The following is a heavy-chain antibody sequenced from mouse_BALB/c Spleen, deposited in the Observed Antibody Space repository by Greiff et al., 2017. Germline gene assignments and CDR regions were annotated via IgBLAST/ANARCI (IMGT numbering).Heavy chain of an antibody. CDR1: GYTFSSYW. D-gene: IGHD2-4*01. CDR2: ILPGSGST. J-gene: IGHJ4*01. Sequence: VQLQESGAELMKPGASVKISCKATGYTFSSYWIEWVKQRPGHGLEWIGEILPGSGSTNYNEKFKGKATFTADTSSNTAYMQLSSLTSEDSAVYDCARFYYDYGGGYYAMDDWGQGTSVTVSS. CDR3: ARFYYDYGGGYYAMDD. V-gene: IGHV1-9*01.